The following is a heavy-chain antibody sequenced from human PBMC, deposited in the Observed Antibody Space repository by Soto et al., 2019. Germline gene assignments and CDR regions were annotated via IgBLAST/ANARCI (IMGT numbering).Heavy chain of an antibody. D-gene: IGHD6-13*01. Sequence: QVQLVESGGGVVQPGRSLSLSCAASGFTFSSYGMHWVRQAPGKGLEWVAVIWYDGNNKYYADSVKGRFTISRDNSKNTLDLQMNSLRAEDTAVYYCARWGIAAGDYWGQGTLGTVSS. CDR3: ARWGIAAGDY. CDR1: GFTFSSYG. V-gene: IGHV3-33*01. CDR2: IWYDGNNK. J-gene: IGHJ4*02.